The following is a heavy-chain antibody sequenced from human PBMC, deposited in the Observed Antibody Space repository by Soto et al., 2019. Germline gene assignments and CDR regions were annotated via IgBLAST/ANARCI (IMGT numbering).Heavy chain of an antibody. CDR1: GFTVSSKY. CDR3: AKGRSYDYCSGVDV. Sequence: GGSLRLSCAASGFTVSSKYMSWVRQAPGKGPEWVSVIYSGGSTYYADSVKGRFTISRDNSKNTLYLQMNSLRAEDTALYYCAKGRSYDYCSGVDVWGQGTTLTVSS. CDR2: IYSGGST. J-gene: IGHJ6*02. V-gene: IGHV3-66*01.